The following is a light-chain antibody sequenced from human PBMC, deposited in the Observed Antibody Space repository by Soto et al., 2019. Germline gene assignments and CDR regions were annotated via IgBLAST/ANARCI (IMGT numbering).Light chain of an antibody. CDR2: DAS. CDR3: QQYSNWPWT. Sequence: EIVLTQSPATLSLSPGERTTLSCRASQSVSSYLAWYQQKPGQAPRLLIYDASNRATGIPARFSGSGSGTDFTLTISSLQSEDFAVYYCQQYSNWPWTFGQGTKVEI. J-gene: IGKJ1*01. V-gene: IGKV3-11*01. CDR1: QSVSSY.